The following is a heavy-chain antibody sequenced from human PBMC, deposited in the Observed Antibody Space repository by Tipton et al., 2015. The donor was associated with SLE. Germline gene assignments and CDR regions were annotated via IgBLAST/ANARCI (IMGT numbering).Heavy chain of an antibody. CDR2: IYYSGST. Sequence: TLSLTCTVSGASISTYYWSWIRQPPGKGLEWLGYIYYSGSTNYNPSLQRRVTISFDTSKNQFSLKLTSVTAADTAVYYCARVLGSRYCTNGVCSSPYYYYYYMDVWGKGTSVTVSS. J-gene: IGHJ6*03. CDR1: GASISTYY. CDR3: ARVLGSRYCTNGVCSSPYYYYYYMDV. V-gene: IGHV4-59*01. D-gene: IGHD2-8*01.